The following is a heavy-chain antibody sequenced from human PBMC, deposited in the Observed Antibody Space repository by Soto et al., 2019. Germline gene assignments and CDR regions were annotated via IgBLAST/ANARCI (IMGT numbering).Heavy chain of an antibody. J-gene: IGHJ4*02. CDR2: IYPGDSDT. Sequence: PGESLKISCKGSGNSFTTFWIAWVRQLPGKGLEWMGMIYPGDSDTGYSPPFQGQVTISADKSISTAYLQWGSLMASDTAIYYCARLGLTPYAHDYWGQGTLVTVSS. D-gene: IGHD3-9*01. V-gene: IGHV5-51*01. CDR3: ARLGLTPYAHDY. CDR1: GNSFTTFW.